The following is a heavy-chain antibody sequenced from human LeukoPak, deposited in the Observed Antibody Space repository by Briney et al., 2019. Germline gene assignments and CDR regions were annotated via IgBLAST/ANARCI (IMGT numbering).Heavy chain of an antibody. Sequence: SETLSLTCAVYGGSFSGYYWSWIRQPPGKGLEWIGEINHSGSTNYNPSLKSRVTISVDTSKNQFSLKLSSVTAADTAVYYCAKTLSYNETTRKPDYYWGQGTLVTVSS. V-gene: IGHV4-34*01. CDR2: INHSGST. J-gene: IGHJ4*02. CDR1: GGSFSGYY. D-gene: IGHD1-14*01. CDR3: AKTLSYNETTRKPDYY.